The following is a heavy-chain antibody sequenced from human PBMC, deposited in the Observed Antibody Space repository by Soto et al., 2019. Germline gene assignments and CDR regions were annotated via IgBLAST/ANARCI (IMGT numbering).Heavy chain of an antibody. V-gene: IGHV5-10-1*01. CDR3: ARVDTAMVPGYYYGIDV. CDR1: GYSFTSYW. J-gene: IGHJ6*02. D-gene: IGHD5-18*01. CDR2: IDPSDSYT. Sequence: GESLKISCKGSGYSFTSYWISWVRQMPGKGLEWMGRIDPSDSYTNYSPSFQGHVTISADKSISTAYLQWSSLKASDTAMYYCARVDTAMVPGYYYGIDVWGQGTTVTVSS.